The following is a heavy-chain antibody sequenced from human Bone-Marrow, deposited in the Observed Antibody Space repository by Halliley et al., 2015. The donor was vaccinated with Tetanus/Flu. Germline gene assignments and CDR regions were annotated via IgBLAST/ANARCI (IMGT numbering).Heavy chain of an antibody. J-gene: IGHJ4*02. CDR3: ARGAGVLFIFVAPFGY. CDR2: INHSGST. D-gene: IGHD3-3*01. CDR1: GGSFSGYY. Sequence: TLSLTCAVYGGSFSGYYWSWIRQPPGKGLEWIGEINHSGSTNYNPSLKSRVTISADTSKNQFSLKLSSVTAADTAVYYCARGAGVLFIFVAPFGYRGQGTLVTVSS. V-gene: IGHV4-34*01.